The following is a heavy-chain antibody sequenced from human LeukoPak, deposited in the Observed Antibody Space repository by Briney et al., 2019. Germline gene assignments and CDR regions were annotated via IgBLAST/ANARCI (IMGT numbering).Heavy chain of an antibody. Sequence: SETLSLTCTVSGGSISSGGYYWSWIRQHPGKGLEWIGYIYYSGSTYYNPSLKSRVTISVDTSKNQFSLELSSVTAADTAVYYCARGGYDSTGYPDYWGQGTLVTVSS. CDR1: GGSISSGGYY. CDR3: ARGGYDSTGYPDY. D-gene: IGHD3-22*01. V-gene: IGHV4-31*03. CDR2: IYYSGST. J-gene: IGHJ4*02.